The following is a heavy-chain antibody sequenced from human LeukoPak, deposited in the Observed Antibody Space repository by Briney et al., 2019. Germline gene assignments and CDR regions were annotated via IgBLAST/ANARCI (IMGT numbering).Heavy chain of an antibody. CDR3: AVRNDYLK. J-gene: IGHJ4*02. CDR1: GFTFSSYG. V-gene: IGHV3-30*03. D-gene: IGHD2/OR15-2a*01. Sequence: PGGSLRLSCAASGFTFSSYGMHWVRQAPGKGLEWVAVISYDGSNKYYADSVKGRFTISRDNSKNTLYLQMNSLRAEDTAVYYCAVRNDYLKWGQGTLVTVSS. CDR2: ISYDGSNK.